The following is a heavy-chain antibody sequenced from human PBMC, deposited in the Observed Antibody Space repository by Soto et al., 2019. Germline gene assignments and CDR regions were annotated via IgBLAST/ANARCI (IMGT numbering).Heavy chain of an antibody. V-gene: IGHV4-31*03. CDR3: ASSTYYDFWSGSPKPNWFDP. J-gene: IGHJ5*02. D-gene: IGHD3-3*01. Sequence: PSETLSLTCTVSGGSISSGGYYWSWIRQHPGKGLEWIGYTYDSGSNYNPSLKSRVSISVDKSKKQFSLKLSSVTAADTAVYYCASSTYYDFWSGSPKPNWFDPWGQGTLVTVSS. CDR2: TYDSGS. CDR1: GGSISSGGYY.